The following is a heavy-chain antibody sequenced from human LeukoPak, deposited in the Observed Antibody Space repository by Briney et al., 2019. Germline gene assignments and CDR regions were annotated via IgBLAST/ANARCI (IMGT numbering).Heavy chain of an antibody. J-gene: IGHJ6*02. D-gene: IGHD3-10*01. Sequence: PGRSLRLSCAASGFTFSTYSMHWVRQAPGKGLEWATFISSDGGNKYYADSVRGRFTISRDTSDNTLYLQMNSLRTDDTAVYYCARAPQYYYASENYFGRTSGGMDVWGRGTAVTVSS. V-gene: IGHV3-30-3*01. CDR2: ISSDGGNK. CDR1: GFTFSTYS. CDR3: ARAPQYYYASENYFGRTSGGMDV.